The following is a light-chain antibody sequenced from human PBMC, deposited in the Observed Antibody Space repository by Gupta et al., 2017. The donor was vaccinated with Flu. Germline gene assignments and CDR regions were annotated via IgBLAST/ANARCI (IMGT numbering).Light chain of an antibody. CDR3: QQYYSYPRS. CDR1: QGIRSY. V-gene: IGKV1-8*01. J-gene: IGKJ2*04. Sequence: IRLTQSPSSFSAATGDRVTITCRASQGIRSYLAWYQQKPGKAPKLLIYAASSLQSGVPSRFSGSGSGTDFTLIINCLQSEDFATYYCQQYYSYPRSFGQGTKLEIK. CDR2: AAS.